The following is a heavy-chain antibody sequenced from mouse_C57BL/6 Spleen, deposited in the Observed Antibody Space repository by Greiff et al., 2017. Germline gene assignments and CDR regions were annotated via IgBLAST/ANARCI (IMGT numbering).Heavy chain of an antibody. Sequence: EVMLVESGGDLVKPGGSLKLSCAASGFTFSSYGMSWVRQTPDKRLEWVATISSGGSYTYYPDSVKGRFTISRDNAKNTLYLQMSSLKSEDTAMYYCARHYSGSSYFDYWGQGTTLTVSS. V-gene: IGHV5-6*02. CDR2: ISSGGSYT. D-gene: IGHD1-1*01. CDR3: ARHYSGSSYFDY. CDR1: GFTFSSYG. J-gene: IGHJ2*01.